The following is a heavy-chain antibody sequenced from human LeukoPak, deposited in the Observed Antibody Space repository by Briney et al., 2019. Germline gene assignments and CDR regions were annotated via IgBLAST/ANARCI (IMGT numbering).Heavy chain of an antibody. D-gene: IGHD3-16*02. CDR2: IYTSGST. Sequence: SETLSLTCTVSGGSISSYYWSWIRQPAGKGLEWIGRIYTSGSTNYNPSLKSRVTMSVDTSKNQFSLKLSSVTAADTAVYYCARGFFDYVWGSYRQYYFDYWGQGTLVTVSS. V-gene: IGHV4-4*07. CDR1: GGSISSYY. CDR3: ARGFFDYVWGSYRQYYFDY. J-gene: IGHJ4*02.